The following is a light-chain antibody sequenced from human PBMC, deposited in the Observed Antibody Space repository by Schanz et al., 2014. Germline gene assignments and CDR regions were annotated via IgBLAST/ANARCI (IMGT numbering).Light chain of an antibody. CDR1: KLGDTY. Sequence: SSELTQPPSVSVSPGQTASITCSGDKLGDTYASWYQQKPGQSPVLVIQQNNKRPSGIPERFSGSTSGNTATLSISGTQAMDEADYYCQAWDTTTLVFGGGTKLTVL. CDR2: QNN. CDR3: QAWDTTTLV. J-gene: IGLJ2*01. V-gene: IGLV3-1*01.